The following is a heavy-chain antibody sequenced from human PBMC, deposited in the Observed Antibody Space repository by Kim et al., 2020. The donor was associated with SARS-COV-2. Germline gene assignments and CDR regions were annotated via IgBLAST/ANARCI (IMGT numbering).Heavy chain of an antibody. J-gene: IGHJ6*04. Sequence: SETLSLTCTVSGGSVSSSSFYWVWIRQPPGKGLEWIGSMYSSGSSFYNPSLKSRVTISEDTSRNQFSLNLTSVTAADTALYYCASGDLATLGGMDVWGKG. D-gene: IGHD3-3*01. CDR1: GGSVSSSSFY. CDR3: ASGDLATLGGMDV. CDR2: MYSSGSS. V-gene: IGHV4-39*01.